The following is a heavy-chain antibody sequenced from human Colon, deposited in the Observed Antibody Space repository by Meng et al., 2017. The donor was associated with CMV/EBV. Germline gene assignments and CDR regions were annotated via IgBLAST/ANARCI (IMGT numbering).Heavy chain of an antibody. D-gene: IGHD2-2*01. CDR3: ARVGCSSTSCSRSYYYYYGMDV. Sequence: VKVSCKASGGTFSSYAISWVRQAPGQGLEWMGGIIPIFGTANYAQKFQGRVTITTDESTSTAYMELSSLRSEDTAVYYCARVGCSSTSCSRSYYYYYGMDVWGQGTTVTVSS. CDR2: IIPIFGTA. CDR1: GGTFSSYA. J-gene: IGHJ6*02. V-gene: IGHV1-69*13.